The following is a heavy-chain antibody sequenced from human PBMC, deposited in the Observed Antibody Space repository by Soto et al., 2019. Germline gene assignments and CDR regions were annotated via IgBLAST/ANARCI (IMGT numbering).Heavy chain of an antibody. Sequence: SETLCLPCACSGGLPSGYYWRWIRQAPGKGLEWIGEINHSGSTNYNPSLKSRVTISVDTSKNQFSLDLTSVTAADTAVYFCMVGSPPASLDFWGPRTLVTGFS. CDR3: MVGSPPASLDF. V-gene: IGHV4-34*01. CDR1: GGLPSGYY. D-gene: IGHD3-10*02. J-gene: IGHJ4*02. CDR2: INHSGST.